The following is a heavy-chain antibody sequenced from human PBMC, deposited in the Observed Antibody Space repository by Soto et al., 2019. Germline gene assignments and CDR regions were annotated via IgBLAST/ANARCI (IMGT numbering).Heavy chain of an antibody. CDR2: INPSGGRT. J-gene: IGHJ4*02. CDR1: GYTFTTHY. Sequence: QVQLVQSGTEVKKPGASVNVSCKASGYTFTTHYMHWVRQAPGQGLEWMGIINPSGGRTTYALKFQSRVTTTSDTSTNTVYVELTSLRSEDTAIYFCARAGENYGSGTFSPPLRYYFNSWGQGTLVTVSS. CDR3: ARAGENYGSGTFSPPLRYYFNS. V-gene: IGHV1-46*01. D-gene: IGHD3-10*01.